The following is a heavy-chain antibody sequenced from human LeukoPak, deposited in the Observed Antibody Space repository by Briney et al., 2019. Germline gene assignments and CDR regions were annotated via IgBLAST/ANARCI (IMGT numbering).Heavy chain of an antibody. Sequence: PGGSLRLSCTASGFTFGDYAMSWVRQAPGKGLEWIGEINHSGSTNYNPSLKSRVTISVDTSKNQFSLKLSSVTAADTAVYYCAREYYYGSGSLLYWGQGTLVTVSS. V-gene: IGHV4-34*01. D-gene: IGHD3-10*01. J-gene: IGHJ4*02. CDR2: INHSGST. CDR1: GFTFGDYA. CDR3: AREYYYGSGSLLY.